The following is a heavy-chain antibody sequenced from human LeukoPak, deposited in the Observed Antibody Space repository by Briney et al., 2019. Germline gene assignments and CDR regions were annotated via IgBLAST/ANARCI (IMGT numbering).Heavy chain of an antibody. J-gene: IGHJ4*02. CDR3: AKFLPTHIVVANYYFDY. V-gene: IGHV3-23*01. CDR1: GFTFRSYA. Sequence: PGGSLRLSCAPSGFTFRSYAMRWVRQAPGKGLEWVSAISGSGGSTYYADSVKGRFTISRDNSKNTLYLQMNSLRAEDTAVYYCAKFLPTHIVVANYYFDYWGQGTLVTVSS. D-gene: IGHD2-21*01. CDR2: ISGSGGST.